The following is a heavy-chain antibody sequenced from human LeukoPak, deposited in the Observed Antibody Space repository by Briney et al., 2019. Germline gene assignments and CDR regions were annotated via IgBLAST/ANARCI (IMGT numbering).Heavy chain of an antibody. CDR1: GFTFSSYG. V-gene: IGHV3-30*02. CDR2: IRYDGSNK. Sequence: GGSLRLSCAASGFTFSSYGMHWVRQAPGKGLEWVAFIRYDGSNKYYADSVKGRFTIPRDNAKNSLYLQMNSLRAEDTAVYYCARDRGYSYGMDVWGQGTTVTVSS. CDR3: ARDRGYSYGMDV. J-gene: IGHJ6*02. D-gene: IGHD2-15*01.